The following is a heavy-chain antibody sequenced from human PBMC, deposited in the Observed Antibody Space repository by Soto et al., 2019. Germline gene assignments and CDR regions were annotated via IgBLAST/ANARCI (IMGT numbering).Heavy chain of an antibody. J-gene: IGHJ5*02. CDR3: SGIDPRFLEWLFAAS. Sequence: SETLSLTCTVSGGSISSGRYYWNWIRQHPGKGLEWIGYIYHSGNTYYNPSLKSRSSISLDTSKNQFSLKLDSVTVADTAVYYCSGIDPRFLEWLFAASWGQGTRVTVSS. CDR2: IYHSGNT. CDR1: GGSISSGRYY. V-gene: IGHV4-31*03. D-gene: IGHD3-3*01.